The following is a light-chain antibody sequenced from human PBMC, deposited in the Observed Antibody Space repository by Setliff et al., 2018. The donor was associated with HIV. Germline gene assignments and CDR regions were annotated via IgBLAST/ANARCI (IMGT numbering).Light chain of an antibody. V-gene: IGLV2-23*02. J-gene: IGLJ1*01. CDR1: SSDVGNYNL. CDR3: CSYASYSTYV. CDR2: EVT. Sequence: QSALTQPASVSGSPGQSITISCTGTSSDVGNYNLVSWYQQHPGKAPKIMIYEVTKRPSGVSDRFSGSKSGNTASLTISWLQADDEADYYCCSYASYSTYVFGSGTKGTVL.